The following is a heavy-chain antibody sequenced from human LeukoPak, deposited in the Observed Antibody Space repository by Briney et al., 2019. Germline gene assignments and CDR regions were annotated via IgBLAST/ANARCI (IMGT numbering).Heavy chain of an antibody. CDR2: INPNSGGT. V-gene: IGHV1-2*02. J-gene: IGHJ5*02. Sequence: ASVKVSCKASGYSFIDKYLHWVRQAPGQGLEWMGSINPNSGGTNYAQKFQGRVTMTTDTSMSTAYMELSRLTSDDTAVYYCARAGGRSWFDPWGQGTLVTVSS. CDR3: ARAGGRSWFDP. CDR1: GYSFIDKY.